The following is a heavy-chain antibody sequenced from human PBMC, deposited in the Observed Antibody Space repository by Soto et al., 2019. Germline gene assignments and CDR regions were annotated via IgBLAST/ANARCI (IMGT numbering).Heavy chain of an antibody. CDR1: GYTFTSYG. CDR2: ISAYNGNT. V-gene: IGHV1-18*01. CDR3: ARALDPLRLTDVFDI. Sequence: ASVKVSCKASGYTFTSYGISWVRQAPGQGLEWMGWISAYNGNTNYAQKLQGRVTMTTDTSTSTAYMELRSLRSDDTALFYCARALDPLRLTDVFDIWGQGTMVTVSS. J-gene: IGHJ3*02. D-gene: IGHD3-3*01.